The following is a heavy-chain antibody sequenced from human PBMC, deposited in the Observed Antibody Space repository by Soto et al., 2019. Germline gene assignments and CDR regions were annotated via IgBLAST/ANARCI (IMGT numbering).Heavy chain of an antibody. D-gene: IGHD3-10*01. Sequence: GGSLRLSCAASGFTVSSNYMSWVRQAPGKGLEWVSVIYSGGSTYYADSVKGRFTISRDNSKNTLYLQMNSLRAEDTAVYYCARVRMGFGESLDYYYYGMDVWGQGTTVTVSS. V-gene: IGHV3-53*01. CDR2: IYSGGST. J-gene: IGHJ6*02. CDR3: ARVRMGFGESLDYYYYGMDV. CDR1: GFTVSSNY.